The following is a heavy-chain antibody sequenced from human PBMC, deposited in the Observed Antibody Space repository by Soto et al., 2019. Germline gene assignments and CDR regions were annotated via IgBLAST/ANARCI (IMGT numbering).Heavy chain of an antibody. J-gene: IGHJ6*02. Sequence: PVGSLRLSCAASGLTFSSYWMHWVRQAPGKGLVWVSRISSDGSSTDYADSVKGRFTTSRDNAKNTLYLQMNSLRGEDTAVYYCARGIGFYGMDVWGQGTTVTVSS. V-gene: IGHV3-74*01. D-gene: IGHD6-25*01. CDR2: ISSDGSST. CDR3: ARGIGFYGMDV. CDR1: GLTFSSYW.